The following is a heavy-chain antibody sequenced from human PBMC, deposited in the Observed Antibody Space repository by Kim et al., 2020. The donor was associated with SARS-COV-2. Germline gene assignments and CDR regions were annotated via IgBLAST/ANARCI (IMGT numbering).Heavy chain of an antibody. D-gene: IGHD3-9*01. V-gene: IGHV3-15*01. CDR2: IKSKTDGGTT. CDR1: GFTFSNAW. J-gene: IGHJ4*02. Sequence: GGSLRLSCAASGFTFSNAWMSWVRQAPGKGLEWVGRIKSKTDGGTTDYAAPVKGRFTISRDDSKNTLYLQMNSLKTEDTAVYYCTTDPHQLRYFDWLRGWGQGTLVTVSS. CDR3: TTDPHQLRYFDWLRG.